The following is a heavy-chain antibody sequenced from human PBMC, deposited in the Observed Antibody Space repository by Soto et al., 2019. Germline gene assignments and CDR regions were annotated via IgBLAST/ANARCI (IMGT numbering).Heavy chain of an antibody. CDR3: APRPIVGAAI. D-gene: IGHD1-26*01. V-gene: IGHV4-4*02. CDR2: IFHSGST. CDR1: GGSISNSNW. J-gene: IGHJ4*02. Sequence: QVQLQESGPGLVKPSGTLSLTCAVFGGSISNSNWWTWVRQPPGKGLDWIGEIFHSGSTNYNSSLMGRVTISVDKANNQFSLKPSSVTAADTAVYYCAPRPIVGAAIWGQGTLVTVSS.